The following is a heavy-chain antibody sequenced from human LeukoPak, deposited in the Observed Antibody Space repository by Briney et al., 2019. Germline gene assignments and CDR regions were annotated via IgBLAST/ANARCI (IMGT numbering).Heavy chain of an antibody. Sequence: GGSLRLSCAASGFTFDDYGMSWVRQAPGKGLEWVSGINWNGGSTVYADSVKGRFTISRDNAKNSLYLQMNSLRAEDTALYYCARDHNNYCGSGSYYNVFSDAFDIWGQGTMVTVSS. J-gene: IGHJ3*02. V-gene: IGHV3-20*04. CDR3: ARDHNNYCGSGSYYNVFSDAFDI. CDR2: INWNGGST. D-gene: IGHD3-10*01. CDR1: GFTFDDYG.